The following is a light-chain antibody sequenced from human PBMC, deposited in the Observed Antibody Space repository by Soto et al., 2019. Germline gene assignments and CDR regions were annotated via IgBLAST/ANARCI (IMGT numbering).Light chain of an antibody. CDR3: QLYGISPH. CDR1: QSRGSNF. J-gene: IGKJ5*01. V-gene: IGKV3-20*01. Sequence: EIFLTQSPGTLSLSQWEIATLSCKTSQSRGSNFLAWYQHKPGQAPRLLIYASSNRATGIPDRFSGSASGTDFTLTINRLEPEDFAVYYCQLYGISPHFGQGTRLEIK. CDR2: ASS.